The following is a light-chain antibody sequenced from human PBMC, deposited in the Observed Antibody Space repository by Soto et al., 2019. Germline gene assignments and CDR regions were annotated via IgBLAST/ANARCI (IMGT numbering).Light chain of an antibody. J-gene: IGLJ2*01. CDR1: SSNIGSNY. CDR3: AAWDDSLSVVV. CDR2: TSN. Sequence: QSALTQPPSASGTPGQRVTISCSGSSSNIGSNYVYWYQHLPGTAPKLLIYTSNQRPSGVPDRFSGSKSGTSASLAISGLRSDDEADYYCAAWDDSLSVVVFGGGTKLTVL. V-gene: IGLV1-47*01.